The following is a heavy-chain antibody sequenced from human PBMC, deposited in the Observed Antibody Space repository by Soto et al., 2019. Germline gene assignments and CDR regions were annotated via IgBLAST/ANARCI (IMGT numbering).Heavy chain of an antibody. V-gene: IGHV1-2*04. J-gene: IGHJ6*02. CDR3: ARVPRGVYYGMDV. CDR2: INPNSGTT. CDR1: GYTFTDYY. Sequence: QVQLVQSGAEVKKPGASVKVSCKASGYTFTDYYMHWVRQAPGQRLEWMGWINPNSGTTNYEQKFQGWVTMTRDTSITTVYMEVSRLRSDDTAVYYCARVPRGVYYGMDVWGQGTTVTVSS. D-gene: IGHD3-10*01.